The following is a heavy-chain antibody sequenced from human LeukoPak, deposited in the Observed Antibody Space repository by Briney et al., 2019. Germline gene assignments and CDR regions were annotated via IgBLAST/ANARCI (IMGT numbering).Heavy chain of an antibody. CDR3: ARGCSGGSCYMKVEFDP. CDR1: GYTFTSYG. J-gene: IGHJ5*02. D-gene: IGHD2-15*01. V-gene: IGHV1-18*04. CDR2: ISAYNGNT. Sequence: ASVKVSCKASGYTFTSYGISWVRQAPGQGLEWMGWISAYNGNTNYAQKPQGRVTMTTDTSTSTAYMELRSLRSDDTAVYYCARGCSGGSCYMKVEFDPWGQGTLVTVSS.